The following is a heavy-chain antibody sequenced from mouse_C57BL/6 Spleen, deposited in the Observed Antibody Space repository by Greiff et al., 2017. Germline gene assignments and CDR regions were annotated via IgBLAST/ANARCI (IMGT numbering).Heavy chain of an antibody. CDR2: IWSGGST. CDR3: ARNWYGWYFDV. CDR1: GFSLTSSG. Sequence: QVQLKESGPGLVQPSQSLSITCTVSGFSLTSSGVHWVRQSPGKGLEWLGVIWSGGSTDYNAAFISRLSISKDNSKSQVFFKMNSLQADDTAIYYCARNWYGWYFDVWGTGTTVTVSS. J-gene: IGHJ1*03. V-gene: IGHV2-2*01. D-gene: IGHD2-14*01.